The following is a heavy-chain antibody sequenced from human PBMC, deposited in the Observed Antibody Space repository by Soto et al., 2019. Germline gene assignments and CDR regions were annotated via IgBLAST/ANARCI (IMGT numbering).Heavy chain of an antibody. J-gene: IGHJ4*02. V-gene: IGHV1-69*01. Sequence: QVQLVQSGAEVKKPGSSVKVSCKASGGTFSSYAISWVRQAPGQGLEWMGGIIPIFGTANYAQKFQGRGTVTADEFPSTAHVEPGRLRSEDTGGEYCGGEPGGSGSRPYWGQGTLVTVSS. CDR2: IIPIFGTA. CDR3: GGEPGGSGSRPY. D-gene: IGHD3-10*01. CDR1: GGTFSSYA.